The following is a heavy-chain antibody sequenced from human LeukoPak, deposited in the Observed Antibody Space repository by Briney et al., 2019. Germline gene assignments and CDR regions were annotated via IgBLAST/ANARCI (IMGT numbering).Heavy chain of an antibody. J-gene: IGHJ6*03. CDR2: INHSGST. CDR3: AREVPPNLQYSSIWYVGSYYYYYMDV. Sequence: SETLSLTCAVYGGSFSGYYWSWIRQPPGKGLEWIGEINHSGSTNYNPSLKSRVTISVDTSKNQFSLKLSSVTAADTAVYYCAREVPPNLQYSSIWYVGSYYYYYMDVWGKGTTVTVSS. CDR1: GGSFSGYY. V-gene: IGHV4-34*01. D-gene: IGHD6-13*01.